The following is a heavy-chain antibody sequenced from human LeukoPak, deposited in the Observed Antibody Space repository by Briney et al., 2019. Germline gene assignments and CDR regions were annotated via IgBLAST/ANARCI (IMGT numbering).Heavy chain of an antibody. V-gene: IGHV3-33*01. J-gene: IGHJ4*02. CDR1: GFTFSSYG. CDR2: IRYDGSNK. Sequence: GGSLRLSCAASGFTFSSYGVHWVRQAPGKGLEWVAVIRYDGSNKYYADSVKGRFTISRDNSKNTLYLQMNSLRAEDTAVYYCARNYYDSSGYYYHDYWGQGTLVTVSS. CDR3: ARNYYDSSGYYYHDY. D-gene: IGHD3-22*01.